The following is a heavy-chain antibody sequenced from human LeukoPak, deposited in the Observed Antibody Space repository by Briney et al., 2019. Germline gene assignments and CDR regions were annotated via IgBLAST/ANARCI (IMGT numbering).Heavy chain of an antibody. CDR3: ARTTEGGYTYDYFYYYYMDV. J-gene: IGHJ6*03. Sequence: SETLSLTCAVYGGSFSSYYWSWIRQPPGKGLEWIGYIYYSGSTNYNPSLKSRVTISVDTSKNQFSLKLSSVTAADTAVYYCARTTEGGYTYDYFYYYYMDVWGKGTTVTISS. CDR2: IYYSGST. D-gene: IGHD5-18*01. V-gene: IGHV4-59*01. CDR1: GGSFSSYY.